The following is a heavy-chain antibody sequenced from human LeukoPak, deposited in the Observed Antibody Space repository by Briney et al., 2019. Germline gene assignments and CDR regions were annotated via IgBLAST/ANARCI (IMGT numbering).Heavy chain of an antibody. V-gene: IGHV4-31*03. J-gene: IGHJ4*02. CDR3: ARGGHDSSGYYAYDY. CDR2: IYYSGST. D-gene: IGHD3-22*01. CDR1: GGSISSGGYY. Sequence: SETLSLTCTVSGGSISSGGYYWSWIRQHPGKGLEWIGYIYYSGSTYYNPSLESRVTISVDTSKNQFSLKLSSVTAADTAVYYCARGGHDSSGYYAYDYWGQGTLVTVSS.